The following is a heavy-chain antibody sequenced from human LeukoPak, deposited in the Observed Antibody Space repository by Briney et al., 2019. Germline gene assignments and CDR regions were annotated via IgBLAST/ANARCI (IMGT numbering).Heavy chain of an antibody. Sequence: SVKVSCKASGGTFSSYAISWVRQAPGQGLEWMGRIIPILGIANYAQKFQGRVTITADKSTSTAYMELSSLRSEDTAVYYCARDYGDYGGDAFDIWGQGTMVTVSS. CDR3: ARDYGDYGGDAFDI. CDR2: IIPILGIA. D-gene: IGHD4-17*01. J-gene: IGHJ3*02. CDR1: GGTFSSYA. V-gene: IGHV1-69*04.